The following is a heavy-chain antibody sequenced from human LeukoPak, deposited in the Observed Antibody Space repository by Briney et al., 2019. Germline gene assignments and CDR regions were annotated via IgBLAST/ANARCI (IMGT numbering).Heavy chain of an antibody. Sequence: GGSLRLSCAASGFTFSSYAMSWVRQAPGKGLEWVSGISGSGVSTYCADSVKGRFTISRDNSKNTLYLQMNSLRAEDTAVYYCAKAGGINYFDSSGYYRYWGQGTLVTVSS. CDR1: GFTFSSYA. D-gene: IGHD3-22*01. CDR3: AKAGGINYFDSSGYYRY. V-gene: IGHV3-23*01. CDR2: ISGSGVST. J-gene: IGHJ4*02.